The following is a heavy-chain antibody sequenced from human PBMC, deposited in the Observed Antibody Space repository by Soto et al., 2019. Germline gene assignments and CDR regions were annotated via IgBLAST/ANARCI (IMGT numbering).Heavy chain of an antibody. CDR1: GFTFSSYG. Sequence: GGSLRLSCAASGFTFSSYGMRWVRQAPGKGLEWVAVISYDGSNKYYADSVKGRFTISRDNSKNTLYLQMNSLRAEDTAVYYCAKVHDYGDYYYGMDVWGQGTTVTVSS. CDR2: ISYDGSNK. V-gene: IGHV3-30*18. D-gene: IGHD4-17*01. J-gene: IGHJ6*02. CDR3: AKVHDYGDYYYGMDV.